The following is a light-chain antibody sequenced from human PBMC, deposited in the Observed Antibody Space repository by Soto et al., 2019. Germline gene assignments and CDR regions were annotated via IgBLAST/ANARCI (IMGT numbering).Light chain of an antibody. J-gene: IGLJ2*01. V-gene: IGLV2-11*01. CDR2: DLT. Sequence: QSALTQPRSVSGSPGQSVTISCTGTSNNIGSYYYVSWYQQHPGKAPKLMIYDLTQRPSGVPDRFSGSKSGNTASLTISGLQADDEADYYCCSYAGSYTLEVFGGGTKVTVL. CDR1: SNNIGSYYY. CDR3: CSYAGSYTLEV.